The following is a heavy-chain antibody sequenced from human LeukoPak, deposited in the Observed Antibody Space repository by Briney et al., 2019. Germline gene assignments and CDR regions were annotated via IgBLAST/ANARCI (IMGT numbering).Heavy chain of an antibody. CDR3: ARGSPFDY. V-gene: IGHV4-61*08. Sequence: PSETLSLTCTVSGGSINSGGYWSWIRQPPGKGLEWIGYIYYTGSTNYNPSLKSRVTISVDTSKNQFSLKLTSVTAADTAMYYCARGSPFDYWGHGTLVTVSS. D-gene: IGHD1-26*01. CDR1: GGSINSGGY. J-gene: IGHJ4*01. CDR2: IYYTGST.